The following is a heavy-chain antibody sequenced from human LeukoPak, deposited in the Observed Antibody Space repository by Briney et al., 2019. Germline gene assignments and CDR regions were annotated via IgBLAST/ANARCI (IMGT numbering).Heavy chain of an antibody. D-gene: IGHD3-16*01. CDR2: IKHDGSET. V-gene: IGHV3-7*02. CDR1: GFTFSTFSNYG. J-gene: IGHJ6*02. Sequence: GGSLRLSCAASGFTFSTFSNYGMSWVRQAPGKGLEWVANIKHDGSETNYVDSVKGRFTISRDNAKNSLHLQMNSLRVEDTAVYYCAKNGGPHGMDVWGQGTTVTVSS. CDR3: AKNGGPHGMDV.